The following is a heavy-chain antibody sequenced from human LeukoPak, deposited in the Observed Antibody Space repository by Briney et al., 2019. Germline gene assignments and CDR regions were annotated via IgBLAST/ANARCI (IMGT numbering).Heavy chain of an antibody. CDR1: GFTFSSYG. CDR3: AKDRESLVPAAISAFDI. J-gene: IGHJ3*02. D-gene: IGHD2-2*01. CDR2: IRYDGSNK. V-gene: IGHV3-30*02. Sequence: GGSLRLSCAASGFTFSSYGMHWVRQAPGKGLAWVAFIRYDGSNKYYADSVKGRFTISRDNSKNTLYLQMNSLRAEDTAVYYCAKDRESLVPAAISAFDIWGQGTMVTVSS.